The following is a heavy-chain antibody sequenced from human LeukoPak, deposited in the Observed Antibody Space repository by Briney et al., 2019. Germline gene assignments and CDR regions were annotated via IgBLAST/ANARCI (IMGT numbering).Heavy chain of an antibody. D-gene: IGHD1-7*01. CDR3: AQVKGRGYNWNYYFDY. V-gene: IGHV3-23*01. CDR1: GFTFSSCA. CDR2: ISGSGGST. J-gene: IGHJ4*02. Sequence: GGSLRLSYAASGFTFSSCAMSWVRQAPGKGLEWVSAISGSGGSTYYADSVKGRFTISRDNSKNTLYLQMNSLRAEDTAVYYCAQVKGRGYNWNYYFDYWGQGTLVTVSS.